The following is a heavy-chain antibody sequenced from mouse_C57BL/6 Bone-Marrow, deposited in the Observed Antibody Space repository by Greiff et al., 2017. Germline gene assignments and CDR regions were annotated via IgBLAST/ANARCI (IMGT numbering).Heavy chain of an antibody. CDR2: IDPSDSYT. Sequence: QVQLQQPGAELVMPGASVKLSCKASGYTFTSYWMNWVKQRPGQGLEWIGEIDPSDSYTNYNQKFKGKSTLTVDKYSSTAYMQLRSLTSEDSAVYYCARYPLYYEYDDYAMDYWVQGTSVTVSA. CDR3: ARYPLYYEYDDYAMDY. J-gene: IGHJ4*01. CDR1: GYTFTSYW. D-gene: IGHD2-4*01. V-gene: IGHV1-69*01.